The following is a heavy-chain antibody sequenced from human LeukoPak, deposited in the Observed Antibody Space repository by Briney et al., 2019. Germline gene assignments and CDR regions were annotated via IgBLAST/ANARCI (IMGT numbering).Heavy chain of an antibody. CDR2: IHYGGST. D-gene: IGHD2-15*01. CDR3: ARGYCSGGSCYESRGWFDY. J-gene: IGHJ4*02. Sequence: SETLSLTCTVSGGSISSYSYYWGWIRQPPGKGLEWIGSIHYGGSTYYNPSLKSRVTVSVDTSKNQFSLKLSSVTAADTAVYFCARGYCSGGSCYESRGWFDYWGQGTLVTVSS. V-gene: IGHV4-39*07. CDR1: GGSISSYSYY.